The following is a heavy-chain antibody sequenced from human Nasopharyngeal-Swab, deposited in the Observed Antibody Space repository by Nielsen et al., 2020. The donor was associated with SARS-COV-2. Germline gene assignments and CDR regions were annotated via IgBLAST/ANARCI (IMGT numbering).Heavy chain of an antibody. Sequence: ASVKASCKASGYTFTSYGISWVRQAPGQGLGWMGWISAYSGNTNYAQKLQGRVTMTTDTSTSTAYMELRSLRSDDTAVYYCARRTTFYGSGSLLHYYYYYGMDVWGQGTTVTVSS. CDR3: ARRTTFYGSGSLLHYYYYYGMDV. CDR1: GYTFTSYG. D-gene: IGHD3-10*01. V-gene: IGHV1-18*01. J-gene: IGHJ6*02. CDR2: ISAYSGNT.